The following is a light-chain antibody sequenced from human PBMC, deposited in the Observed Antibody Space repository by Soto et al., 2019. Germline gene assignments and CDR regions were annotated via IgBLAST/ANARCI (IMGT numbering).Light chain of an antibody. Sequence: EIVVPQSPATLSLSPGESATLSCRASQSVSSYLAWYQQKPGQAPRLLIYDASTRATGIPARFSGSGSGTDFTLTITSLEPEDFAVYYCQQRSNWPPTFGQGTKVDIK. CDR1: QSVSSY. J-gene: IGKJ1*01. CDR2: DAS. CDR3: QQRSNWPPT. V-gene: IGKV3-11*01.